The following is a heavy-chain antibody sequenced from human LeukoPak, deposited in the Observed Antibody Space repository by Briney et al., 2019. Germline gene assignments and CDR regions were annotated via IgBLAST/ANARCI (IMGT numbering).Heavy chain of an antibody. Sequence: ASVKVSCKASGYTFTGYYMNWVRQAPGQGLEWMGWINPNNGGTNYAQKFQGRVTMTRDTSISTAYMELSRLRSDDTAVYYCARGSVVPATMYNWFDPWGQGTLVTVSS. CDR1: GYTFTGYY. V-gene: IGHV1-2*02. CDR2: INPNNGGT. J-gene: IGHJ5*02. D-gene: IGHD2-2*01. CDR3: ARGSVVPATMYNWFDP.